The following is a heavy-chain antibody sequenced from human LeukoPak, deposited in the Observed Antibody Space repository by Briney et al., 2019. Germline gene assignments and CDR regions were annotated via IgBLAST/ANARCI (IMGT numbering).Heavy chain of an antibody. J-gene: IGHJ4*02. Sequence: GSLRLSCAASGFDFNDFAMTWVRQAPGKGLEWVSSMSGSGDTTQYAPSVKGRFTISRDNAKNSLYLQMNSLRAEDTAVYYCARTVSSTSASDYWGQGTLVTVSS. CDR3: ARTVSSTSASDY. V-gene: IGHV3-48*04. CDR2: MSGSGDTT. CDR1: GFDFNDFA. D-gene: IGHD2-2*01.